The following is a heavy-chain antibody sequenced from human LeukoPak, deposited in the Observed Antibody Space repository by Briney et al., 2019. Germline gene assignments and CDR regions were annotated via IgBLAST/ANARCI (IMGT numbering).Heavy chain of an antibody. Sequence: ASVKVSCKFSAHSLSDLTIQWVRQAPGKGLEWVGGFHPDDETSMYAQNFRGRLTMNADMSTDTGYMELTSLSSEDTAIYFCATHYEYGAAIDIWGHGTLVIVSS. D-gene: IGHD3-22*01. CDR1: AHSLSDLT. CDR2: FHPDDETS. V-gene: IGHV1-24*01. J-gene: IGHJ3*02. CDR3: ATHYEYGAAIDI.